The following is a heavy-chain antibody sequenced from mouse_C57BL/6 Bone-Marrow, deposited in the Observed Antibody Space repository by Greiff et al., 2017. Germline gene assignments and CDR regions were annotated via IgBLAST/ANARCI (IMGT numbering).Heavy chain of an antibody. J-gene: IGHJ1*03. V-gene: IGHV1-9*01. CDR3: SSFCYYGSRYLRSFDA. CDR2: ILPGSGST. CDR1: GYTFTGYW. Sequence: QVQLQQSGAELMKPGASVKLSCKATGYTFTGYWIEWVKQRPGNGLEWIGAILPGSGSTNYNEKFKGKATFTADTSSNTAYMQLSSLTTEYSAIYYCSSFCYYGSRYLRSFDARGTGTPVTVSS. D-gene: IGHD1-1*01.